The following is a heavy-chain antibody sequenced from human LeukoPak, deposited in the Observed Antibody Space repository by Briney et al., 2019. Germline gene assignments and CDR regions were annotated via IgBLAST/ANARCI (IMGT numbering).Heavy chain of an antibody. Sequence: GGSLRLSCAGSGFTFDDYAMHWVRQAPGKGLEWVSGISWNSGSIGYADSVKGRFTISRDNAKNSLYLQMNSLRAEDMALYYCAKSNRPGREPDAFDIWGQGTMVTVSS. CDR2: ISWNSGSI. D-gene: IGHD3-16*02. CDR3: AKSNRPGREPDAFDI. V-gene: IGHV3-9*03. CDR1: GFTFDDYA. J-gene: IGHJ3*02.